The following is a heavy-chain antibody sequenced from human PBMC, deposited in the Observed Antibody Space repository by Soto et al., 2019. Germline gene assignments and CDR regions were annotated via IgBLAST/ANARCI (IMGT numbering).Heavy chain of an antibody. CDR1: GFSFQDYA. CDR2: FSWISGGI. Sequence: PGGSLRLSCSGSGFSFQDYAIHWVRQEPGRGLEWVSGFSWISGGIGYAESVKGRFVISRDNAKSSVYLEMNNLRPEDTAVYFCAKGSGGRYLQPLDHWGQGTLVTVSS. V-gene: IGHV3-9*01. D-gene: IGHD3-16*02. J-gene: IGHJ4*02. CDR3: AKGSGGRYLQPLDH.